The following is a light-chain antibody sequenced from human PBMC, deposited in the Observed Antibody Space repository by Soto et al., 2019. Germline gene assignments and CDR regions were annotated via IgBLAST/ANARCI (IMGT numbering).Light chain of an antibody. Sequence: QSVLTQPPSVSGAPGQRVTISCIGTTSNIGAGFDVHWYQQFPGTAPKLLIYGGTTRPSGVPDRFSGSQSGTSASLAITGLQPGDEADYYCQSYDSSLSAVFGGGTKVTVL. V-gene: IGLV1-40*01. CDR3: QSYDSSLSAV. CDR1: TSNIGAGFD. CDR2: GGT. J-gene: IGLJ2*01.